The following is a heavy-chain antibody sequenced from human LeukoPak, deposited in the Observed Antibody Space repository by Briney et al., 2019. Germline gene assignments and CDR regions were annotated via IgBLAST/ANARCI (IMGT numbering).Heavy chain of an antibody. V-gene: IGHV3-30*02. CDR3: AKVVPAAIPAYFDY. CDR2: KRYDGSNK. Sequence: PGGSLRLSCAASGFTFSSYGMHWVRQAPGKGLEWVAFKRYDGSNKYYADSVKGRFTISRDNSKNTLYLQMNSLRAEDTAVYYCAKVVPAAIPAYFDYWGQGTLVTVSS. J-gene: IGHJ4*02. D-gene: IGHD2-2*01. CDR1: GFTFSSYG.